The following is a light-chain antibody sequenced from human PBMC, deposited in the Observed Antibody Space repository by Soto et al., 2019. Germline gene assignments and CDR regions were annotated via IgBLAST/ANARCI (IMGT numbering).Light chain of an antibody. CDR1: QSVRSQ. Sequence: EILMTQSPSTLALSPGERATLSCRASQSVRSQLAWYQQRPGQPPRLLIYDASYRATGVPLRFSGSGSGTEFALTISSLEYGDSAIYYCQQRSDWHPITFGQGTRLEIK. J-gene: IGKJ5*01. V-gene: IGKV3D-11*02. CDR3: QQRSDWHPIT. CDR2: DAS.